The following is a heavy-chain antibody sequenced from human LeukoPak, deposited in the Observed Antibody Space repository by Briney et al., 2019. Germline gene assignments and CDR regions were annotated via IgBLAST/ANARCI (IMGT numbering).Heavy chain of an antibody. CDR3: ARRYYYNLGSFPFDF. D-gene: IGHD3-10*01. V-gene: IGHV4-34*01. CDR2: IHNSGIT. J-gene: IGHJ4*02. CDR1: GGPFSGYF. Sequence: SETLSLTCAVSGGPFSGYFWSWIRQSSGKGLEWIGEIHNSGITNYNPSLNSRVTISEDTSKNQFYLNLSSVTAADTAVYYCARRYYYNLGSFPFDFWGQGTLVTVSP.